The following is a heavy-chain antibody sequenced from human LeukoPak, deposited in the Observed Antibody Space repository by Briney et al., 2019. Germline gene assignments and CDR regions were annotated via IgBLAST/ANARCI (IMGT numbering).Heavy chain of an antibody. Sequence: GGSLRLSCPASGLTVSSGYMSWVRQAPGKGLEWVSVIYSGGGTYYADSVRGRFTISRDNSKNTLYLQLNSLRAEDTAVYYCARYPYSTSSWSDPWGQGTLVTVSS. V-gene: IGHV3-66*01. D-gene: IGHD6-6*01. CDR3: ARYPYSTSSWSDP. J-gene: IGHJ5*02. CDR2: IYSGGGT. CDR1: GLTVSSGY.